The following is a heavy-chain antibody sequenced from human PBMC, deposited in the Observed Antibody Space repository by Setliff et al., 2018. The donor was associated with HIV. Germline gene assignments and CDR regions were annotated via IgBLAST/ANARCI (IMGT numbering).Heavy chain of an antibody. V-gene: IGHV4-34*01. J-gene: IGHJ4*02. CDR3: ARDAPWDSWFYFDF. D-gene: IGHD6-13*01. CDR2: INHRGRT. CDR1: GGSLSGYY. Sequence: PSETLSLTCAVYGGSLSGYYWSWIRQAPGKGLEWIGEINHRGRTRYNPSLKSRVTISVDTSKNQFSLKLSSVTAADTAVYYCARDAPWDSWFYFDFWGQGTLVTVSS.